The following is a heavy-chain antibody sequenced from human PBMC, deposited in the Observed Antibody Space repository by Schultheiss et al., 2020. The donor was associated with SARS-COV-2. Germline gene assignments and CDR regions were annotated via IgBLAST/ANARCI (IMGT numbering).Heavy chain of an antibody. D-gene: IGHD4-17*01. V-gene: IGHV3-30-3*01. CDR1: GFTFSSYA. Sequence: GGSLRLSCAASGFTFSSYAMHWVRQASGKGLEWVALISYYGSNKYYADSVKGRFTIYRDNSKNTLYLQMNSLGAEDTAVYYSARGNDYGDAFDIWGQGTMVTVSS. J-gene: IGHJ3*02. CDR3: ARGNDYGDAFDI. CDR2: ISYYGSNK.